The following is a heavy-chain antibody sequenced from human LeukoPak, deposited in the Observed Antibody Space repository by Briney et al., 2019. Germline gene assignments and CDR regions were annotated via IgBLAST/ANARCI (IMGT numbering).Heavy chain of an antibody. CDR2: INTNTGNP. CDR3: AKELTDQYSSGWYDY. V-gene: IGHV7-4-1*02. CDR1: GYTFTSYA. J-gene: IGHJ4*02. D-gene: IGHD6-19*01. Sequence: GASVKVSCKASGYTFTSYAMNWVRQAPGQGLEWMGWINTNTGNPTYAQGFTGRFVFSLDTSVSTAYLQISSLKAEDTAVYYCAKELTDQYSSGWYDYWGQGTLVTVSS.